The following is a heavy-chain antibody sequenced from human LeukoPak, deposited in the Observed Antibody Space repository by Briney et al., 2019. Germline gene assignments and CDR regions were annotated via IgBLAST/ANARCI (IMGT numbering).Heavy chain of an antibody. D-gene: IGHD6-19*01. CDR3: AREGNSGWRDDGFDI. Sequence: GGPLRLSCAASGFIFSSYWMHWVRQAPGKGLVWVSRIHSDGSDTTYADSVKGRFTISRDNAKNTLYLQMNSLRAEDTAVYYCAREGNSGWRDDGFDIWGQGTMVTVSS. CDR2: IHSDGSDT. CDR1: GFIFSSYW. J-gene: IGHJ3*02. V-gene: IGHV3-74*01.